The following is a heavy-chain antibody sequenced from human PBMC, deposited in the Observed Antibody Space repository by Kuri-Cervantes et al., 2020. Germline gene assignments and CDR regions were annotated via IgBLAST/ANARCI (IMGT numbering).Heavy chain of an antibody. Sequence: GESLKISCAASGFTFSSYAMSWVRQAPGKGLEWVSAISGSGGSTYYADSVKGRFTISRDNSKNTLYLQMNSLRAEDTAVYYCARGIPYCSSTSCPNYYMDVWGKGTTVTVSS. CDR3: ARGIPYCSSTSCPNYYMDV. V-gene: IGHV3-23*01. J-gene: IGHJ6*03. CDR1: GFTFSSYA. D-gene: IGHD2-2*01. CDR2: ISGSGGST.